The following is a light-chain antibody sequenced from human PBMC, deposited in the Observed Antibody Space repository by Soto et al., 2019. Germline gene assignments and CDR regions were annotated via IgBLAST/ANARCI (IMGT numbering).Light chain of an antibody. CDR3: LQHNSYPLT. Sequence: QMTQSPCYVSASVWERVTITCRASQGITSWLAWYQQKPGKAPNLLIYKASSLESGVPSRFSGSGSGTDFTLTISSLQPEDFATYYCLQHNSYPLTFGGGTKVDIK. CDR2: KAS. V-gene: IGKV1-5*03. CDR1: QGITSW. J-gene: IGKJ4*01.